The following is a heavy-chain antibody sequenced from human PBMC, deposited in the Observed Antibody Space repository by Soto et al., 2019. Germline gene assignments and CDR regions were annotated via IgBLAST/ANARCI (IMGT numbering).Heavy chain of an antibody. Sequence: PSETLSLTCTVSDVSISGTRFYWSWIRQPPGKGLEWIGSVDYSGSTYYNPSLKSRVTISVDASKNQFSLTLTSVTAADTAVYYCARPVYADKSMGIQFNCFDPWGQGTLVTVS. CDR3: ARPVYADKSMGIQFNCFDP. CDR1: DVSISGTRFY. V-gene: IGHV4-39*01. CDR2: VDYSGST. D-gene: IGHD5-18*01. J-gene: IGHJ5*02.